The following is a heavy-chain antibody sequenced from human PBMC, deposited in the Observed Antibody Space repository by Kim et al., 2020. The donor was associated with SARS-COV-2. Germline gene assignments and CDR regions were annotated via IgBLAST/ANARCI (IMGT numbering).Heavy chain of an antibody. J-gene: IGHJ3*02. Sequence: GGSLRLSCAASGFTFSSYGMHWVRQAPGKGLEWVAVISYDGSNKYYADSVKGRFTISRDNSKNTLYLQMNSLRAEDTAVYYCAKDDGWFSRAFDIWGQGT. CDR2: ISYDGSNK. CDR1: GFTFSSYG. V-gene: IGHV3-30*18. CDR3: AKDDGWFSRAFDI. D-gene: IGHD3-10*01.